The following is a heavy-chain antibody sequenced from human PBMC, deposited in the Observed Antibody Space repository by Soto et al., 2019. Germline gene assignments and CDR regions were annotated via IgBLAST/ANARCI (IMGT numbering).Heavy chain of an antibody. CDR1: SVSITSSNW. CDR3: ARDYDGFDY. CDR2: ISHSGTV. D-gene: IGHD3-16*01. J-gene: IGHJ4*02. Sequence: SSETLSLTCDVSSVSITSSNWWTWVRQPPGKGLEWLGKISHSGTVNYNATLRSRVTISVDKPKNQLSLKLMSVTAADTAVYYCARDYDGFDYWGPGILVTVSS. V-gene: IGHV4-4*02.